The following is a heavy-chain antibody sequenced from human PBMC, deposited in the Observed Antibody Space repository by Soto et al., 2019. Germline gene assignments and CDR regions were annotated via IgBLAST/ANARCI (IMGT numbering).Heavy chain of an antibody. Sequence: QVQLVQSGAEVKKSGASVKVSCKASGYTFTTYDISWVRQAPGQGLEWMGWISACNGTTNYAQKLQGRVTMTTDTSTSTAYMELRSLRSDDTAVYYCARAVSHFYHYYYMDFWGKGTTVTVSS. V-gene: IGHV1-18*01. CDR2: ISACNGTT. CDR1: GYTFTTYD. J-gene: IGHJ6*03. D-gene: IGHD2-8*01. CDR3: ARAVSHFYHYYYMDF.